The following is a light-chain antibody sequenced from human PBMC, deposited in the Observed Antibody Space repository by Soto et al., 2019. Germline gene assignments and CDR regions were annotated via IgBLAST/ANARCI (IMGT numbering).Light chain of an antibody. V-gene: IGKV3-20*01. CDR2: DAS. CDR1: QSVGSS. Sequence: EIVLTQSPATLSLSPGESATLSCRASQSVGSSLAWYQQKPGQAPRLLIYDASNRATGIPARFSGSGSGTDFTLTISRLEPEDFAVYCCQQYGSSPFTFGQGTRLEIK. J-gene: IGKJ5*01. CDR3: QQYGSSPFT.